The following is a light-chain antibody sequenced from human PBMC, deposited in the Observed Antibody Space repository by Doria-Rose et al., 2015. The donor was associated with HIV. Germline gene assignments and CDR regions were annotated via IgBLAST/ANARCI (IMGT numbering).Light chain of an antibody. CDR3: SSYISSSTYV. Sequence: QSVLIQPASVSGSPGQSITISCTGTSSDVGGYNYVSWYQQHPGKAPKLMIYDVSNRPSGVSNRFSGSKSGNTASLTISGLQAEDEADYYCSSYISSSTYVFGTGTRVTVL. CDR2: DVS. V-gene: IGLV2-14*03. J-gene: IGLJ1*01. CDR1: SSDVGGYNY.